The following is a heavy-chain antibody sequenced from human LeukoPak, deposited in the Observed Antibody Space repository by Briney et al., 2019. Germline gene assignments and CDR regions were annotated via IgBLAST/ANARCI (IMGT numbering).Heavy chain of an antibody. D-gene: IGHD6-19*01. Sequence: GGSLRLSCAASGFQFSGFDMHWIRQAIGKGLEWVSAIGTAGDTYYPGSVKGRLTISRENAKNSLYLQMNSLRAGDTAVYYCAREGPYSSGLSGAFDIWGQGTMVTVSS. CDR1: GFQFSGFD. V-gene: IGHV3-13*01. CDR3: AREGPYSSGLSGAFDI. J-gene: IGHJ3*02. CDR2: IGTAGDT.